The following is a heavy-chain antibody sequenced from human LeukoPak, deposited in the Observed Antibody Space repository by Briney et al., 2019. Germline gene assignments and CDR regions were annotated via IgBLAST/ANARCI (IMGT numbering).Heavy chain of an antibody. Sequence: GGSLRLSCAASGFTFDDYGMSWVRQAPGKGLEWVSGINWIGGSIGYADSVKGPFTLSRANAKNSLYLQMNSLRAEDTALYYCARIAARLFYYYYYMDVWGKGTTVTVSS. D-gene: IGHD6-6*01. CDR3: ARIAARLFYYYYYMDV. J-gene: IGHJ6*03. CDR2: INWIGGSI. V-gene: IGHV3-20*04. CDR1: GFTFDDYG.